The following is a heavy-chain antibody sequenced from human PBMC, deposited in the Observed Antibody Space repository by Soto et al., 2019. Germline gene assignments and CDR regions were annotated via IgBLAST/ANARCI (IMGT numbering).Heavy chain of an antibody. J-gene: IGHJ4*02. CDR3: ARGYYDSSGFDY. D-gene: IGHD3-22*01. V-gene: IGHV4-31*03. CDR2: IYYSGST. Sequence: PSETLSLTCTVSGGSISSGGYYWSWIRQHPGKGLEWIGYIYYSGSTYYNPSLKSRVTISVDTSKNQFSLKLSSVTAADTAVYYCARGYYDSSGFDYWGQGTLVTVSS. CDR1: GGSISSGGYY.